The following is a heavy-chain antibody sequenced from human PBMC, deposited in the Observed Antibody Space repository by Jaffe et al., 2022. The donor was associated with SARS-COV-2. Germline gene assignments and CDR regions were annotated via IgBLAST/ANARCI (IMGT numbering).Heavy chain of an antibody. CDR1: GFTFSSYA. CDR3: AKDSPYYYDSSGYLIFGY. J-gene: IGHJ4*02. D-gene: IGHD3-22*01. V-gene: IGHV3-23*01. Sequence: EVQLLESGGGLVQPGGSLRLSCAASGFTFSSYAMSWVRQAPGKGLEWVSAISGSGGSTYYADSVKGRFTISRDNSKNTLYLQMNSLRAEDTAVYYCAKDSPYYYDSSGYLIFGYWGQGTLVTVSS. CDR2: ISGSGGST.